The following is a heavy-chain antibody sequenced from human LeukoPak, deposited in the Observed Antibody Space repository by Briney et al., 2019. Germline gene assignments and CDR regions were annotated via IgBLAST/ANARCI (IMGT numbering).Heavy chain of an antibody. Sequence: GGSLRLSCAASGFTFSSYSMNWGRQAPGKGLEWVSSISSISSYIYYADSVKGRFTISRDNAKNSLYLQMNSLRAEDTAVYYCARDHVAALNAFDIWGQGTMVTVSS. CDR3: ARDHVAALNAFDI. V-gene: IGHV3-21*01. CDR2: ISSISSYI. J-gene: IGHJ3*02. D-gene: IGHD2-15*01. CDR1: GFTFSSYS.